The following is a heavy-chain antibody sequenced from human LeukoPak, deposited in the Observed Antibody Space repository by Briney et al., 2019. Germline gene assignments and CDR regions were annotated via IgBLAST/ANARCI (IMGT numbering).Heavy chain of an antibody. CDR1: GFTFSSYA. V-gene: IGHV3-23*01. CDR2: ISGSGSST. CDR3: AKSETIMTAVMTG. J-gene: IGHJ4*02. D-gene: IGHD4-17*01. Sequence: GGSLRLSCAASGFTFSSYAMTWVRQAPGQGLEWVSAISGSGSSTYYVDSVKGRFTISRDNSKNTLYLQMNSLRAEDTAVHYCAKSETIMTAVMTGWGQGTLVTVSS.